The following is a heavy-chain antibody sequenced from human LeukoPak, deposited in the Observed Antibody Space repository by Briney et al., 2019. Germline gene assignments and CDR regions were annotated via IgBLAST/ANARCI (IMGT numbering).Heavy chain of an antibody. CDR1: GYTFTDYA. Sequence: ASVKVSCKASGYTFTDYAMNWVRQAPGQGLEWMGWIHPNTGNPTYAQGFTGWFVFSLDTSVGTTYLQISSLKAEDTAVYYCARGGSSWYYFDYWGQGTLVTVSS. V-gene: IGHV7-4-1*02. CDR2: IHPNTGNP. J-gene: IGHJ4*02. D-gene: IGHD6-13*01. CDR3: ARGGSSWYYFDY.